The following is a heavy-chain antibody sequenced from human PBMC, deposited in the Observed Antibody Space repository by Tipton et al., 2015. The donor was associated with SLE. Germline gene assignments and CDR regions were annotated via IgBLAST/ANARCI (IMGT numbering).Heavy chain of an antibody. CDR2: IYNSGIT. Sequence: TLSLTCTVSGDSFSSGSSSWNWVRQPAGKGLEWIGLIYNSGITNYNPSLQSRVTLSVDMSKNQLSLRLSSVTAADTGVYYCVKSVVVVSPRDYYYYMDVWGKGTTVTVSS. CDR1: GDSFSSGSSS. J-gene: IGHJ6*03. D-gene: IGHD2-15*01. CDR3: VKSVVVVSPRDYYYYMDV. V-gene: IGHV4-61*02.